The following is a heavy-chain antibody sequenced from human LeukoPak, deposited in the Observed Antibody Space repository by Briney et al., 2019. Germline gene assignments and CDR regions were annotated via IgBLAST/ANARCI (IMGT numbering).Heavy chain of an antibody. CDR1: GFTFDDYG. V-gene: IGHV3-20*04. J-gene: IGHJ6*03. CDR2: INWNGGST. CDR3: AKRPGAHYYYCMDV. Sequence: GGSLRLSCAASGFTFDDYGMSWVRQAPGKGLEWVSGINWNGGSTGYADSVKGRFTISRDNSKNTLYLQMNSLRAEDTAVYYCAKRPGAHYYYCMDVWGKGTTVTISS.